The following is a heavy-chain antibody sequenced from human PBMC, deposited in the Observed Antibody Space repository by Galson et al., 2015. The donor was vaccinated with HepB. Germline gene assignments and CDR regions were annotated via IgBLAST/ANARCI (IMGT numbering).Heavy chain of an antibody. Sequence: SLRLSCAASGFTFSSYGMHWVRQAPGKGLEWVAFIRYDGSNKYYADSVKGRFTISRDNSKNTLYLQMNSLRAEDTAVYYCSVLHKNYDILTGYYDIDYWGQGTLVTVSS. J-gene: IGHJ4*02. CDR3: SVLHKNYDILTGYYDIDY. CDR2: IRYDGSNK. D-gene: IGHD3-9*01. V-gene: IGHV3-30*02. CDR1: GFTFSSYG.